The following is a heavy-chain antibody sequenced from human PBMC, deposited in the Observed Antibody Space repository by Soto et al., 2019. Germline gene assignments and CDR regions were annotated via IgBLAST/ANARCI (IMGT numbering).Heavy chain of an antibody. V-gene: IGHV3-49*03. CDR3: TTRRGSVSYFSYGLDV. CDR2: TRSKAYGGTT. CDR1: GVTFNNHA. D-gene: IGHD3-10*01. J-gene: IGHJ6*02. Sequence: LRLSCAASGVTFNNHAIIWFRQAPGKGLEWVGFTRSKAYGGTTEYAASVKGRFTISRDDSKSIAYLQMNSLKTEDTAVYYCTTRRGSVSYFSYGLDVWGQGTTVTVSS.